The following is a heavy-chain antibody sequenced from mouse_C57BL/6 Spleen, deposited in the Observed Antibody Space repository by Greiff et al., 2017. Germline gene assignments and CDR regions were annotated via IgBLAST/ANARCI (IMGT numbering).Heavy chain of an antibody. V-gene: IGHV2-2*01. CDR3: ARWLLQDYYAMDY. CDR1: GFSLTSYG. Sequence: QVQLQQSGPGLVQPSQSLSITCTVSGFSLTSYGVHWVRQSPGKGLEWLGVIWRGGSKDYNAAFISRLSISKDNSKSQVFFKMNSLQADDTAIYYCARWLLQDYYAMDYWGQGTSVTVSS. D-gene: IGHD2-3*01. CDR2: IWRGGSK. J-gene: IGHJ4*01.